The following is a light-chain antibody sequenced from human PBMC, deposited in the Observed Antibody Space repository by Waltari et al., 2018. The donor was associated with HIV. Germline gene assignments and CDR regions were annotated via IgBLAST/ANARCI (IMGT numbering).Light chain of an antibody. CDR3: QQYYSTPWT. V-gene: IGKV4-1*01. CDR2: WAS. Sequence: DIVMTQSPDSLAVSLGERATINCKSSQSVLFHSNNKNYLAWYQQKPGQPPTLLIYWASTREFGVPDRFSGSGSGTDFTLTISSLQAEDVALYYCQQYYSTPWTFGQGTKVEIK. CDR1: QSVLFHSNNKNY. J-gene: IGKJ1*01.